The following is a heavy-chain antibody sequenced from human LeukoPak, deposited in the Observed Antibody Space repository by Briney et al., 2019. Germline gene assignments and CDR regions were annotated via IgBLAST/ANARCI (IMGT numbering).Heavy chain of an antibody. J-gene: IGHJ4*02. CDR2: INKDGSEK. Sequence: PGGSLRLSCAASGLSISNFWMHWVRQAPGEGLEWVAIINKDGSEKRYVDSVKGRFTLSRDNAKNSVYLQMNSLRAEDTALYYCVTDGDKWNDFEYWGQGTLVTVSS. CDR3: VTDGDKWNDFEY. D-gene: IGHD1-1*01. V-gene: IGHV3-7*01. CDR1: GLSISNFW.